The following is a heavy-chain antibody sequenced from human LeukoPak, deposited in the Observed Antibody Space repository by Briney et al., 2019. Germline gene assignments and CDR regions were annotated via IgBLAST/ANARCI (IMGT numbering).Heavy chain of an antibody. J-gene: IGHJ3*02. Sequence: SETLSLTCTVSGGSISSYYWSWIRQPPGKGLEWIGYIYYSGITNYNPSLKSRVTISVDTSKNQSSLKLSSVTAADTAVYYCARESSLAGNAFDIWGQGTMGTVSS. CDR2: IYYSGIT. CDR3: ARESSLAGNAFDI. CDR1: GGSISSYY. V-gene: IGHV4-59*01.